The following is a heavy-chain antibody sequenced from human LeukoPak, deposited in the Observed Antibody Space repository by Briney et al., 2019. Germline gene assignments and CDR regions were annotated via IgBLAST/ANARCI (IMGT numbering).Heavy chain of an antibody. CDR2: VTASAGNT. CDR3: AKGDYYGSGSFFKNGMDV. Sequence: GGSLRLSCAASGFTFSSYAMSWVRQAPGKGLEWVSAVTASAGNTYYADSVKGRFTISRDNSKNTLYLQVTSLRAEDTAVYYCAKGDYYGSGSFFKNGMDVWGQGTTVTVSS. V-gene: IGHV3-23*01. CDR1: GFTFSSYA. D-gene: IGHD3-10*01. J-gene: IGHJ6*02.